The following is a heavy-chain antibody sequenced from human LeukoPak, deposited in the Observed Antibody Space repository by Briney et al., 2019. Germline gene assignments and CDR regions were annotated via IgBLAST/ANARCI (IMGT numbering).Heavy chain of an antibody. CDR2: INPSSGGT. Sequence: VASVKVSCKASGYTFSGHYLHWVRQAPGQGLEWMGRINPSSGGTKYAQKFQNRVTMTSDTSVSTAYMELNGLRSDDTAIYYCTRSWIQLWTPDFDHWGQGTLVTVSS. CDR3: TRSWIQLWTPDFDH. V-gene: IGHV1-2*06. J-gene: IGHJ4*02. D-gene: IGHD5-18*01. CDR1: GYTFSGHY.